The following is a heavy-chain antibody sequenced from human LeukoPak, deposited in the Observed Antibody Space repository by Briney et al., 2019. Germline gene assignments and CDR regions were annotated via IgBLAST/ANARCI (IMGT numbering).Heavy chain of an antibody. D-gene: IGHD3-10*01. J-gene: IGHJ4*02. CDR2: ISDSGGKT. CDR3: ADSGSGSYCFDY. V-gene: IGHV3-23*01. Sequence: QAGGSLRLSCTAAGFTFNNYAMSWVRQAPGKGLEWVSHISDSGGKTYYADSVKGRFTISRGNSKNTLYLQMDSLRAEDTAIYYCADSGSGSYCFDYWGQGTLVTVSS. CDR1: GFTFNNYA.